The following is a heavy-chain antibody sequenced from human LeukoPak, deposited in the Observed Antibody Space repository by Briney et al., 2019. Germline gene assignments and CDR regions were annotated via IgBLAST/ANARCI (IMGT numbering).Heavy chain of an antibody. V-gene: IGHV4-59*01. Sequence: PSETLSLTCTVSGGSISNDYWSWIWQPPGKGLECIGYIYYTGSTNYNPSLKSRVTISVDTSKNQLSLKLSSVTAADSAVYYCARARAGFDLWGQGALVTVSS. CDR1: GGSISNDY. CDR2: IYYTGST. CDR3: ARARAGFDL. D-gene: IGHD1-26*01. J-gene: IGHJ5*02.